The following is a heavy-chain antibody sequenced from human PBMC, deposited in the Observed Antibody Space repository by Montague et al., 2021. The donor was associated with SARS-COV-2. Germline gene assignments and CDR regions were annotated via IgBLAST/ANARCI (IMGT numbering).Heavy chain of an antibody. CDR3: GRVFAPAGTFDF. D-gene: IGHD6-13*01. CDR2: TYFRKKWDN. CDR1: GDSVSTNKTT. Sequence: CAISGDSVSTNKTTWKWVRQSPSGDLEWLGRTYFRKKWDNDYAVSVKSRITINPDTSKNQFSLQLKSVTPKDTAIYFCGRVFAPAGTFDFWGQGTLVTVSS. V-gene: IGHV6-1*01. J-gene: IGHJ4*02.